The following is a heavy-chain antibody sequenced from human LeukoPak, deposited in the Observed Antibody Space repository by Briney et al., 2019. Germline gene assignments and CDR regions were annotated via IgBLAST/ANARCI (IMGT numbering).Heavy chain of an antibody. CDR3: TKGQFPYYYYYGMDV. V-gene: IGHV3-30*18. CDR1: GFTFSSYG. J-gene: IGHJ6*02. CDR2: ISYDGSNT. Sequence: GGSLRLSCAASGFTFSSYGMHWVRQAPGKGLEWVAVISYDGSNTYYADSVEGRFTTSRDNSKNTLYLQMNSLRAEDTAVYYCTKGQFPYYYYYGMDVWGQGTTVTVSS.